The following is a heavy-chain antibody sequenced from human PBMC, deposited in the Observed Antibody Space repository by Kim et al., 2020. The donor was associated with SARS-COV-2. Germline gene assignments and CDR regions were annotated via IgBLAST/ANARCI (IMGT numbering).Heavy chain of an antibody. Sequence: PALKSRVTISVDTSKNQFSLKMSSVTAADTAVYYCARQIQRGYSYGHFDYWGQGTLVTVSS. V-gene: IGHV4-39*01. D-gene: IGHD5-18*01. CDR3: ARQIQRGYSYGHFDY. J-gene: IGHJ4*02.